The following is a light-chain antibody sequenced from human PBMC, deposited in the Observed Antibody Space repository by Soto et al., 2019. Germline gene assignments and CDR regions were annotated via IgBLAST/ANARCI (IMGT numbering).Light chain of an antibody. CDR1: QDIDTS. V-gene: IGKV1-17*03. J-gene: IGKJ1*01. CDR2: AAS. Sequence: DIQMTQSPSDMSASGGDRVTITCRASQDIDTSLAWLQQRPGKAPKLLIYAASGLESGVPSTFSGSSSGTESTLTISSVQPDDFATYFCQHYDTFPRKFGKATKVDVK. CDR3: QHYDTFPRK.